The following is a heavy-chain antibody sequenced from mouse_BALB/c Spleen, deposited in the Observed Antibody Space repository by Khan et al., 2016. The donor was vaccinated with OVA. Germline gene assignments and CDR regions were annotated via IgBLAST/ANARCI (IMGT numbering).Heavy chain of an antibody. J-gene: IGHJ2*01. CDR3: ARTARIKY. V-gene: IGHV3-2*02. CDR1: GYSITSGYG. Sequence: EVQLGESGPGLVKPSQSLSLTCTVTGYSITSGYGWNWIRQFPGNKLEWMGYISYSGSTNYNPSLKSRISITRDTSKNQFFLQLNSVTTEDTATXYCARTARIKYWGQGTTLTVSS. D-gene: IGHD1-2*01. CDR2: ISYSGST.